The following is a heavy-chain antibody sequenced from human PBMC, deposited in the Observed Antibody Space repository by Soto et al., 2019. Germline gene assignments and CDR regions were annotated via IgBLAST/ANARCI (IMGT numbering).Heavy chain of an antibody. J-gene: IGHJ6*02. V-gene: IGHV4-34*01. CDR1: GGSFSGYY. CDR2: INHSGST. Sequence: TSETLSLTCAVYGGSFSGYYWSWIRQPPGKGLEWIGEINHSGSTNYNPSLKSRVTISVDTSKNQFSLKLSSVTAADTAVYYCARVGYCSGGSCSPHYGMDVWGQGTTVTVSS. D-gene: IGHD2-15*01. CDR3: ARVGYCSGGSCSPHYGMDV.